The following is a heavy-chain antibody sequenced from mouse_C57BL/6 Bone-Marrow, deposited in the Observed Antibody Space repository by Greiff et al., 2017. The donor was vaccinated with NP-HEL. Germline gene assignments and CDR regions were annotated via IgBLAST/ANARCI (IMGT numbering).Heavy chain of an antibody. D-gene: IGHD1-1*01. Sequence: VQLQQPGAELVMPGASVKLSCKASGYTFTSYWMHWVKQRPGQGLEWIGELDPSDSYTNYNQKFKGKSTLTVDKSSSTAYMQLSSLTSEDSAVYYCARGFTTVVATSYYFDYWGQGTTLTVSS. CDR1: GYTFTSYW. V-gene: IGHV1-69*01. CDR3: ARGFTTVVATSYYFDY. J-gene: IGHJ2*01. CDR2: LDPSDSYT.